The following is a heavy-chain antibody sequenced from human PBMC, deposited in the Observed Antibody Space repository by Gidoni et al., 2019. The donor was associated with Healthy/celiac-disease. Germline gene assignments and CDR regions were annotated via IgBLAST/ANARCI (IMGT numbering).Heavy chain of an antibody. CDR1: GYTFTGYY. CDR3: AREVVVVVAATRHGMDV. Sequence: QVQLVQSGAEVKKPGASVKVSCKASGYTFTGYYMHWVRQAPGQGLEWMGWINPNSGGTNYAQKFQGRVTMTRDTSISTAYMELSRLRSDDTAVYYGAREVVVVVAATRHGMDVWGQGTTVTVSS. J-gene: IGHJ6*02. V-gene: IGHV1-2*02. D-gene: IGHD2-15*01. CDR2: INPNSGGT.